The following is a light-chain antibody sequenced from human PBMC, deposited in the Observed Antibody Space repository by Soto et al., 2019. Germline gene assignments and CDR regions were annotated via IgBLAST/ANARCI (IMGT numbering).Light chain of an antibody. CDR1: SSDVGDYNY. V-gene: IGLV2-14*01. CDR3: SSYTSSATVV. J-gene: IGLJ3*02. CDR2: EVN. Sequence: QSALTQPASVSGSPGQSITISCTGTSSDVGDYNYVSWYQQHPGKAPKLLIYEVNNRPSGISNRFSGSKSGNTASLTISGLQAEDEADYHCSSYTSSATVVFGGGTQLTVL.